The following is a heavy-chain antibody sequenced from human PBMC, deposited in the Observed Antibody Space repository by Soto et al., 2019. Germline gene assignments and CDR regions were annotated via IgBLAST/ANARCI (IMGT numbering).Heavy chain of an antibody. CDR2: INWNGGRT. D-gene: IGHD3-22*01. J-gene: IGHJ4*02. V-gene: IGHV3-20*04. CDR3: ARDMRDWRHYDSSAYYQFDC. CDR1: GFTFDDYG. Sequence: PGGSLRLSCAASGFTFDDYGMTWVRQPPGKGLEWVSHINWNGGRTGYADSVKGRFTISRDNAKNSLYLQMNSLRVEDTAFYYCARDMRDWRHYDSSAYYQFDCWGQGALVTVSS.